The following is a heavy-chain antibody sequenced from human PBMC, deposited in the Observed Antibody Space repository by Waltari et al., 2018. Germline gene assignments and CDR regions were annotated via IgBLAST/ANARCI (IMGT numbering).Heavy chain of an antibody. D-gene: IGHD3-10*02. CDR2: FYHSVGK. J-gene: IGHJ6*03. Sequence: QVQLQESGPGLLKPSETLSLTCAVPDSAISSACYWGWIRQPPGRGLEWIGSFYHSVGKYYKPSLKSRVTISVDTSRNQFSLRLSSVTAADTAVYYCTRGILFSGYMDVWGKGTTVIVSS. CDR1: DSAISSACY. V-gene: IGHV4-38-2*01. CDR3: TRGILFSGYMDV.